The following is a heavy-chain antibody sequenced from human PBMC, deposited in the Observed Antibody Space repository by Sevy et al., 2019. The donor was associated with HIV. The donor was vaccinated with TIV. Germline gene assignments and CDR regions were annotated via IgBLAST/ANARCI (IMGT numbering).Heavy chain of an antibody. CDR2: VSFDGGSK. J-gene: IGHJ3*02. V-gene: IGHV3-30-3*01. D-gene: IGHD3-16*01. CDR3: VREGARSITFDI. CDR1: GFTFNNFP. Sequence: GGSLRLSCEASGFTFNNFPIHWVHQAPGKGLQWVAVVSFDGGSKYYADFVKGRFTVSRDNSKNTVYLQLNSLRAEDTAVYYCVREGARSITFDIWGQGTLVTVSS.